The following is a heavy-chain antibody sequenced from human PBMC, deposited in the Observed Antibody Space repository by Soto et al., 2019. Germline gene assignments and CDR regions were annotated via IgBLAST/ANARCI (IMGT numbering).Heavy chain of an antibody. CDR3: ARVSGPYYYGLDV. J-gene: IGHJ6*02. CDR1: GVSISNRDYW. V-gene: IGHV4-30-4*01. CDR2: AYDSGTT. Sequence: QVQLQESGPGLVKPSQTLSLTCTVSGVSISNRDYWWSWSRQSPGKGLEWIGNAYDSGTTNYNPSLKSGVTISLDTYKNQFSLKMRSVTAADTAVYYCARVSGPYYYGLDVWGQGTTVTVSS. D-gene: IGHD3-3*01.